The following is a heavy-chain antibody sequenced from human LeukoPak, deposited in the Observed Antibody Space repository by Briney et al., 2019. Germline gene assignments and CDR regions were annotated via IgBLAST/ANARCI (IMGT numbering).Heavy chain of an antibody. D-gene: IGHD5-18*01. CDR2: INGDGSTT. V-gene: IGHV3-74*01. CDR1: GFTFSSYW. J-gene: IGHJ4*02. Sequence: PGGSLRLSCAASGFTFSSYWMYWVRQAPGKGLVWVSRINGDGSTTTYADSVKGRFTISRDNAKNTLCLQMNSLRAEDTAVYYCARAVGQLWLDYWGQGTLVTVSS. CDR3: ARAVGQLWLDY.